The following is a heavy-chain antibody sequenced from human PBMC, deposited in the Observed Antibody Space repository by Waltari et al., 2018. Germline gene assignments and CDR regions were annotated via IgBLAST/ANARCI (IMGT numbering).Heavy chain of an antibody. CDR2: IYSGGSI. D-gene: IGHD2-2*01. V-gene: IGHV3-53*01. CDR1: GFSVSSNY. Sequence: EVQLVESGGGLIQPGESLRLSCAASGFSVSSNYMSWVRQVPGKGLEWVSGIYSGGSIYYADSVKGRFSISRDNAKNTLYLQMNSLRDEDSAIYYCARERPVVYYGMDVWGRGTTVTVSS. J-gene: IGHJ6*02. CDR3: ARERPVVYYGMDV.